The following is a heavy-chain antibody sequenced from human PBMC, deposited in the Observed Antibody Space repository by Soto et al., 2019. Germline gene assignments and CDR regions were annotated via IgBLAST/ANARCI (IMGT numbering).Heavy chain of an antibody. CDR3: AMNAISLDENSCSDFVVHY. D-gene: IGHD5-12*01. V-gene: IGHV3-7*01. Sequence: GGSLRLSCAASGFTFSRSWMTWVRQAPGKGLEWVARIKQDGSETYYVDSVKGRFSISRDNAKNSLFLQMNSLRVDDTGVYYCAMNAISLDENSCSDFVVHYWGKGTLVT. J-gene: IGHJ4*02. CDR2: IKQDGSET. CDR1: GFTFSRSW.